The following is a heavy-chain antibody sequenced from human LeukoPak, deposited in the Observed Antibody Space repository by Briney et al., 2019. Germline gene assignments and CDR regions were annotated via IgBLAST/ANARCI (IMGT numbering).Heavy chain of an antibody. J-gene: IGHJ6*03. CDR1: GFTSSSYG. D-gene: IGHD6-13*01. Sequence: SGGSLRLSCAASGFTSSSYGMHWVRQAPGKGLEWVAFIRYDGSNKYYADSVKGRFTISRDNSKNTLYLQMNSLRAEDTAVYYCARCSSSCLAGYYYMDVWGKGTTVTVSS. V-gene: IGHV3-30*02. CDR2: IRYDGSNK. CDR3: ARCSSSCLAGYYYMDV.